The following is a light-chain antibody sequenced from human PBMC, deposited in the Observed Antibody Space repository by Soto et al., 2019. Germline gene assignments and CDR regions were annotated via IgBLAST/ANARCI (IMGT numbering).Light chain of an antibody. J-gene: IGKJ2*01. CDR2: GAS. V-gene: IGKV3-15*01. Sequence: EIVMTQSPASLSVSPGDGATLSCRASQTVASNLAWYQQKPGQGPRLLIHGASTRAAGVPARFSGSGSGTDFTLTISSLQSEDFAVYYCQQYHNWPPQYTVSQATKLQI. CDR1: QTVASN. CDR3: QQYHNWPPQYT.